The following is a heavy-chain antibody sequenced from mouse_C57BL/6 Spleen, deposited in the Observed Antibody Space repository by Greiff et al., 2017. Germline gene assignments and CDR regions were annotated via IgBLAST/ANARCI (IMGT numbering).Heavy chain of an antibody. CDR2: IDPSDSYT. CDR1: GYTFTSYR. CDR3: ARGSSVVDWYFDD. Sequence: QVQLQQPGAELVRPGTSVKLSCKASGYTFTSYRMHWVKQRSGQGLEWIGVIDPSDSYTNYNQKFKGKATLTVDTSSSTAYMERRSLTSEDSAVEYCARGSSVVDWYFDDWGTGTTVTVSS. V-gene: IGHV1-59*01. J-gene: IGHJ1*03. D-gene: IGHD1-1*01.